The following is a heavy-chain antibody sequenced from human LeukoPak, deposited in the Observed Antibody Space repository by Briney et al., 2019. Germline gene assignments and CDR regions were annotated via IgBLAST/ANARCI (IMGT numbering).Heavy chain of an antibody. CDR3: ARSMVRGVTRF. J-gene: IGHJ4*02. V-gene: IGHV4-34*01. Sequence: SETLSLTCAVYGGSFSGYYWSWIRQPPGKGLEWIGEINHSGSTNYNPSLKSRATISVDTSRNQFPLKLSSVTAADTAVYYCARSMVRGVTRFWGQGTLVTVSS. CDR2: INHSGST. CDR1: GGSFSGYY. D-gene: IGHD3-10*01.